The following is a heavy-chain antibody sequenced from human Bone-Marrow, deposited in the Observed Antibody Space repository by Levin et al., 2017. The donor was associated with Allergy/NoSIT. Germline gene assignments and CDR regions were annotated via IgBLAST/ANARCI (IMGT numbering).Heavy chain of an antibody. CDR1: GFSVANSY. CDR3: ARGPEATYDGMDV. J-gene: IGHJ6*02. CDR2: SYSGGST. Sequence: SCAGFGFSVANSYMSWVRQAPGKGLEWVSLSYSGGSTDYADSVKGRFTISRDNSKNTVQLEMNSLRAEDTAVYYCARGPEATYDGMDVWGQGTTVTVSS. V-gene: IGHV3-53*01.